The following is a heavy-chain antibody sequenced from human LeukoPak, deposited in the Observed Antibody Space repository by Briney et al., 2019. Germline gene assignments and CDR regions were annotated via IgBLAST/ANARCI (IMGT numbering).Heavy chain of an antibody. CDR2: ISAYNGNT. J-gene: IGHJ5*02. CDR1: GYTFSSYG. V-gene: IGHV1-18*01. Sequence: ASVKVSCKASGYTFSSYGITWVRQAPGQGLEWMGWISAYNGNTNYAQKFQGRVTMTTDTSTSTAYMELRSLRSDDTAMYYCARDIKRSRARWENLGFDPWGQGTLVTVSS. D-gene: IGHD1-14*01. CDR3: ARDIKRSRARWENLGFDP.